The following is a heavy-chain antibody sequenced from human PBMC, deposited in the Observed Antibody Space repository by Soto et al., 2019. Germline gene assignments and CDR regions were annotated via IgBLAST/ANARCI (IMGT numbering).Heavy chain of an antibody. CDR1: GGTFSSYA. J-gene: IGHJ4*02. CDR3: ARSANDYGDYGGSWDFDY. Sequence: QVQLVQSGVEVKKPGSSVKVSCKASGGTFSSYAISWVRQAPGQGLEWMGGIIPIFGTANYAQKFQGRVTITADESTSTAYMELSSLRSEDTAVYYCARSANDYGDYGGSWDFDYWGQGTLVTVSS. CDR2: IIPIFGTA. V-gene: IGHV1-69*12. D-gene: IGHD4-17*01.